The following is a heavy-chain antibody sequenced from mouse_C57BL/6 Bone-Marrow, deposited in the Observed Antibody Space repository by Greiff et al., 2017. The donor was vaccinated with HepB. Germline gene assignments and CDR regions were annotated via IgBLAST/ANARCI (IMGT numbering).Heavy chain of an antibody. D-gene: IGHD2-14*01. CDR3: ARGGYDDPYWYFDV. CDR2: IYPRSGNT. CDR1: GYTLTSYG. Sequence: QVQLQQSGAELARPGASVKLSCKASGYTLTSYGISWVKQRTGQGLEWIGEIYPRSGNTYYNEKFKGKATLTADKSSSTAYMELRSLTSEDSAVYFCARGGYDDPYWYFDVWGTGTTVTVSS. V-gene: IGHV1-81*01. J-gene: IGHJ1*03.